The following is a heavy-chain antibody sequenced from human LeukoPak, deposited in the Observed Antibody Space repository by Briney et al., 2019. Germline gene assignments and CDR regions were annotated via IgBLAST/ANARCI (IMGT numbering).Heavy chain of an antibody. CDR2: INANSGGT. Sequence: GASVKVSCKASGYIFTGYYMHWVRQAPGQGLEWMGWINANSGGTKYAQKFQGRVTMTRDTSISTAYMELSSLRSDDTAVYYCARGGRDIVVVYGTFDYWGQGTLVTVSS. CDR3: ARGGRDIVVVYGTFDY. D-gene: IGHD3-22*01. CDR1: GYIFTGYY. J-gene: IGHJ4*02. V-gene: IGHV1-2*02.